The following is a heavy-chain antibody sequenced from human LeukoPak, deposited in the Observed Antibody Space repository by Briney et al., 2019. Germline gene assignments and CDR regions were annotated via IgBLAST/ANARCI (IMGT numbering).Heavy chain of an antibody. V-gene: IGHV1-69*06. CDR3: ASSPNYYGMDV. CDR2: IIPIFGTA. Sequence: ASVKVSCKASGGTFSSYAISWVRQAPGQGLEWMGGIIPIFGTANYAQKFQGRVTITADKSTSTAYMELSSLRSEDTAVYYCASSPNYYGMDVWGKGTTVTVSS. J-gene: IGHJ6*04. CDR1: GGTFSSYA.